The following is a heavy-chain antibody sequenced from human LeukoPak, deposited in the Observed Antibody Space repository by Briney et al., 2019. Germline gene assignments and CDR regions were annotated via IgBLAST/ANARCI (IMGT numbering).Heavy chain of an antibody. CDR3: AKVIREVDMSHDY. J-gene: IGHJ4*02. V-gene: IGHV3-23*01. Sequence: GESLRLSCAASGFTLSNYAMSWVRQAPGKGLEWVSSIHYNGVSTYYADSVKGRFTISRDNSKNTLYLQMNSLRVEDTAVYYCAKVIREVDMSHDYWGQGALVTVSS. CDR1: GFTLSNYA. CDR2: IHYNGVST. D-gene: IGHD5-12*01.